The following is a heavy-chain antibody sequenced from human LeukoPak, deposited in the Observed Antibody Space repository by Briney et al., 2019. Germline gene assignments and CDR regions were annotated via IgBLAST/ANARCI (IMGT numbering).Heavy chain of an antibody. CDR2: IYPSDSDT. V-gene: IGHV5-51*01. D-gene: IGHD2-15*01. CDR3: ARLLRGYCSGDSCYSPYGVDV. Sequence: KGGESLKISCQGSGYTFTTYWIGWVRQMPGKGLEWMRIIYPSDSDTRYSPSFQGQVTISADKSISTAYLQWSSLEASDTAVYYCARLLRGYCSGDSCYSPYGVDVWGQGTTVTVSS. CDR1: GYTFTTYW. J-gene: IGHJ6*02.